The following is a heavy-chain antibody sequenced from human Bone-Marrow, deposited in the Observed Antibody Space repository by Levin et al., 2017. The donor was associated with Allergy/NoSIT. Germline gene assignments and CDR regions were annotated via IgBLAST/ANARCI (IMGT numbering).Heavy chain of an antibody. D-gene: IGHD1-26*01. V-gene: IGHV3-23*01. CDR2: IGGSGVDS. Sequence: GESLKISCTASGFTFNKYGLTWVHQAPGKGLEWVASIGGSGVDSNYADSVRGRFTITRDMNMIFLQMNSLRVEDTAIYYCAKDPMWDRYNFDMDVWGQGTSVIVSS. CDR3: AKDPMWDRYNFDMDV. CDR1: GFTFNKYG. J-gene: IGHJ6*02.